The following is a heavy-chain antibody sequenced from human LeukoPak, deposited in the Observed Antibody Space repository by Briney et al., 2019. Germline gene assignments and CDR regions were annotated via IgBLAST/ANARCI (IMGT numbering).Heavy chain of an antibody. J-gene: IGHJ4*02. V-gene: IGHV3-7*01. CDR2: INQDGSKK. Sequence: AGGSLRLSCAASGFTFSSFWMSWVRQAPGKGLEWVANINQDGSKKFYVDSVKGRFTISRDNAKNALYLQMNSLRAEDTGVYFCARGQTLTFWGQGTLVTVSS. CDR3: ARGQTLTF. CDR1: GFTFSSFW.